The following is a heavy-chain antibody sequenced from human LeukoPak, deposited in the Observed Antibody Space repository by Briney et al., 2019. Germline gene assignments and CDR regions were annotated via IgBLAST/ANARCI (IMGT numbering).Heavy chain of an antibody. J-gene: IGHJ3*02. CDR3: ATYSGSYYKAKGAFDI. V-gene: IGHV4-30-2*01. CDR2: IYHSGST. D-gene: IGHD1-26*01. CDR1: GGSISSGGYY. Sequence: PSETLSLTCTVSGGSISSGGYYWSWIRQPPGKGLEWIGYIYHSGSTYYNPSLKSRVTISVDRSKNQFSLKLSSVTAADTAVYYCATYSGSYYKAKGAFDIWGQGTMVTVSS.